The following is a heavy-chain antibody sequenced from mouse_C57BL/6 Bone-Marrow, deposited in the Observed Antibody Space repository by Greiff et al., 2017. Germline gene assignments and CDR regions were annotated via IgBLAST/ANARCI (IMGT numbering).Heavy chain of an antibody. CDR2: IHPNSGST. CDR3: ARSSLLLRYFDV. V-gene: IGHV1-64*01. D-gene: IGHD2-1*01. J-gene: IGHJ1*03. Sequence: VQLQQPGAELVKPGASVKLSCKASGYTFTSYWMHWVKQRPGQGLEWIGMIHPNSGSTNYNEKFKSKATLTVDKSSSTAYMQLSSLTSEDSAVYYGARSSLLLRYFDVWGTGTTVTVSS. CDR1: GYTFTSYW.